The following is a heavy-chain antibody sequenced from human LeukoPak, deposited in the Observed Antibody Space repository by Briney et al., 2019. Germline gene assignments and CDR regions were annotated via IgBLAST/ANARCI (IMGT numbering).Heavy chain of an antibody. CDR1: GGTSNNSA. Sequence: SVKVSCKTSGGTSNNSAISWVRQAPGQGLEWLGGIMPLFGTAGYAQKFQGRVTITKDESTRTVYLELTSLTSDDTAVYYCARDVHGDYGSGWFDPWGQGTLVSVSS. V-gene: IGHV1-69*05. D-gene: IGHD4-17*01. CDR3: ARDVHGDYGSGWFDP. CDR2: IMPLFGTA. J-gene: IGHJ5*02.